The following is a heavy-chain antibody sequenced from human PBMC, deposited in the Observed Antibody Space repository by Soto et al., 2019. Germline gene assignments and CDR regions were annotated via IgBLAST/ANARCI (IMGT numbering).Heavy chain of an antibody. J-gene: IGHJ4*02. CDR3: ARHGGSYPRDY. D-gene: IGHD1-26*01. Sequence: QVQLQESGPGLVKPSGTLSLTCAVSGDSISSSNWWSWVRQPPGKGLEWIGEIYHSGSTNYNPSLKSQLTIPVQKSKNHFSQTQNSVPAANTAVYYCARHGGSYPRDYWGQETLVTVSS. CDR2: IYHSGST. V-gene: IGHV4-4*02. CDR1: GDSISSSNW.